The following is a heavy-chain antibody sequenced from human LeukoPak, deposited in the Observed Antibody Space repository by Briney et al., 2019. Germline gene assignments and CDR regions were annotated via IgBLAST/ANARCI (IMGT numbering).Heavy chain of an antibody. CDR3: ARSYYDSNGNYYFDY. V-gene: IGHV5-51*01. CDR2: IYPGDSDT. CDR1: GYSFTSYW. Sequence: GESLKISCKGSGYSFTSYWIAWVRQMPGKGLEWVGIIYPGDSDTTYSPSFQGQVTISAAKSISTAYLQWSSLKASDTAMYYCARSYYDSNGNYYFDYWGQGTLVTVSS. D-gene: IGHD3-22*01. J-gene: IGHJ4*02.